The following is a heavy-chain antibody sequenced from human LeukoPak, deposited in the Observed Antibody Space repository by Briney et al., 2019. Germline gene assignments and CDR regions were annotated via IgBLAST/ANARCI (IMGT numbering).Heavy chain of an antibody. CDR2: INWHGDRT. Sequence: GGSLRLSCAASGFTFSNYWMHWVRQAPGKGLEWVSGINWHGDRTGYADSVKGRFTISRDNAKNSLYLQMNSLRAEDTALYYCARSGYYGSGSYSDYWGQGTLVTVSS. CDR1: GFTFSNYW. D-gene: IGHD3-10*01. J-gene: IGHJ4*02. V-gene: IGHV3-20*04. CDR3: ARSGYYGSGSYSDY.